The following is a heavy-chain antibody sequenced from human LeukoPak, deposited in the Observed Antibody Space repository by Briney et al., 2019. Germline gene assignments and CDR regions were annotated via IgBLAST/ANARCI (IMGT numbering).Heavy chain of an antibody. CDR2: ISSSSYI. Sequence: GGSLRLSCAASGFTFSSYSMNWVRQAPGKGLEWVSSISSSSYIYYADSVKGRFTISRDNAKNSLYLQMNSLRAEDTAVYYCARTGQLGPYFDYWGQGTLVTVSS. V-gene: IGHV3-21*01. J-gene: IGHJ4*02. CDR1: GFTFSSYS. D-gene: IGHD6-6*01. CDR3: ARTGQLGPYFDY.